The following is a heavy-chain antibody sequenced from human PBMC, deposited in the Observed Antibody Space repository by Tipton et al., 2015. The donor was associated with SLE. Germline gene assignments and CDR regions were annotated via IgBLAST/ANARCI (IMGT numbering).Heavy chain of an antibody. D-gene: IGHD4-17*01. CDR3: ARDSGGDYGDYGGGDL. V-gene: IGHV3-33*01. CDR2: IWYDGSQE. J-gene: IGHJ5*02. CDR1: GFTFSSYA. Sequence: RSLRLSCAASGFTFSSYAMHWVRQAPGKGLEWVAVIWYDGSQEKYVDSVKGRFTISRDNSKNMLYLQMNSLRVEDTAVYYCARDSGGDYGDYGGGDLWGQGTLVTVSS.